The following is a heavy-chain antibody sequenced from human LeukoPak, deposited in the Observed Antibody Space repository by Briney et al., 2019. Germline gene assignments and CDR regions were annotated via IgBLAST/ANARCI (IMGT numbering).Heavy chain of an antibody. J-gene: IGHJ4*02. D-gene: IGHD1-26*01. Sequence: GGSLRLSCTASGFPFDDCRMSWVRHAPGKGLEWVSGINWHGGSTGYADPVKGRFTISRDNAKNSLYLQMNSLRAEDTALYYCAREGVNGSYYKRVFDYWVQGTLVTVSS. V-gene: IGHV3-20*04. CDR2: INWHGGST. CDR1: GFPFDDCR. CDR3: AREGVNGSYYKRVFDY.